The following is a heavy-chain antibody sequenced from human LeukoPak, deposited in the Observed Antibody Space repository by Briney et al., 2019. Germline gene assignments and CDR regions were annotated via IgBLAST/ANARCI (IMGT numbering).Heavy chain of an antibody. CDR3: ARVQYDYVGVSYRALDY. CDR2: ISSSSSTI. Sequence: PGGPLRIFSAASGFTFSSYKMNWGRQGPGKGLKRVSYISSSSSTIYYADSVKGRFTISRDNAKNSLYLQMNSLRDEDTAVYYCARVQYDYVGVSYRALDYWGQGTLVTASS. CDR1: GFTFSSYK. D-gene: IGHD3-16*02. V-gene: IGHV3-48*02. J-gene: IGHJ4*02.